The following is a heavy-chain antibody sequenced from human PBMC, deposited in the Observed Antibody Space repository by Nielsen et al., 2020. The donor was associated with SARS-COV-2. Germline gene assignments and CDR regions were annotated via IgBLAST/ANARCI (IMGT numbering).Heavy chain of an antibody. V-gene: IGHV3-48*03. CDR1: GFSFSTYE. Sequence: GESLKISCAASGFSFSTYEMDWVRQTPGKGLEWVSYIGSSGSLIYYADSVKGRFTISRDNAKNSLYLQMNNLRAEDTAIYYCARETIRWGQGTLVTVSS. CDR2: IGSSGSLI. CDR3: ARETIR. D-gene: IGHD3-9*01. J-gene: IGHJ4*02.